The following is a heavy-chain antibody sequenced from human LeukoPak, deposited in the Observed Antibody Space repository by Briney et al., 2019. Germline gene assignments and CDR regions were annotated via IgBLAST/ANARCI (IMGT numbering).Heavy chain of an antibody. V-gene: IGHV4-39*01. Sequence: KSSETLSLTCTVSGGSISSTSYYWGWIRQPPGKGLEWIGSIYYSGDTYYNPSLKSRVTISVDTSKNQFSLNLSSVTAADTAVYYCARRHTVTVDCWGQGTLVTVSS. CDR2: IYYSGDT. CDR1: GGSISSTSYY. D-gene: IGHD4-11*01. J-gene: IGHJ4*02. CDR3: ARRHTVTVDC.